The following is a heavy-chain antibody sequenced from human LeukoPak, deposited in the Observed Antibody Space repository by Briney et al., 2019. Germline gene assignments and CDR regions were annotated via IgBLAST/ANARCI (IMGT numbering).Heavy chain of an antibody. J-gene: IGHJ3*02. CDR2: ISAYNGNT. Sequence: ALVKVSCKASGYTFTSYGISWVRQAPGQGLAWMGWISAYNGNTNYAQKLQGRVTMTTDTSTSTAYMELRSLTSDDTAVYYCARDGEGTGAFDIWGQGTMVTVSS. CDR1: GYTFTSYG. D-gene: IGHD1-1*01. CDR3: ARDGEGTGAFDI. V-gene: IGHV1-18*01.